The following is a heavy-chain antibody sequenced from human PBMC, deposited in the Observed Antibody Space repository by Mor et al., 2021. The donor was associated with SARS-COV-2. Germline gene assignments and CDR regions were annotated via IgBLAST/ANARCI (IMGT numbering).Heavy chain of an antibody. D-gene: IGHD6-13*01. J-gene: IGHJ5*02. CDR2: SNSDGSST. Sequence: GKGLVWVSRSNSDGSSTSYADSVKGRFTISRDNAKNTLYLQMNSLRAEDTAVYYCARDLRAAASNWFDPWGQGTLV. CDR3: ARDLRAAASNWFDP. V-gene: IGHV3-74*01.